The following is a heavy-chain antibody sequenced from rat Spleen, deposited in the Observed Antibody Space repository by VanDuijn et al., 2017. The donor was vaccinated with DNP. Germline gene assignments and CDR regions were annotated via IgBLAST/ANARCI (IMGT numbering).Heavy chain of an antibody. Sequence: QVQLQQSGTELVKPGSSVKISCKASGYTFTSNYIHWIRQQPGNGLEWFGWIYPGDGDTNNKQKFNGKATLTADKSTSTAYRQLSSLTSEDYAVYFCARGGGSGFAYWGQGTLVTVSS. V-gene: IGHV1-24*01. J-gene: IGHJ3*01. CDR3: ARGGGSGFAY. CDR1: GYTFTSNY. CDR2: IYPGDGDT. D-gene: IGHD5-1*01.